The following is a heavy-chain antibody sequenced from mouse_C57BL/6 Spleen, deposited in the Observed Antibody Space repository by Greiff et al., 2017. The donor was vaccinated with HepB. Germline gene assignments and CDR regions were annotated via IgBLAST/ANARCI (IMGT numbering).Heavy chain of an antibody. V-gene: IGHV1-52*01. CDR3: ARSPYDGYYAMDY. CDR1: GYTFTSYW. D-gene: IGHD2-12*01. CDR2: IDPSDSET. Sequence: QVQLQHPGAELVRPGSSVKLSCKASGYTFTSYWMHWVKQRPIQGLEWIGNIDPSDSETHYNQKFKDKATLTVDKSSSTAYMQLSSLTSEDSAVYYCARSPYDGYYAMDYWGQGTSVTVSS. J-gene: IGHJ4*01.